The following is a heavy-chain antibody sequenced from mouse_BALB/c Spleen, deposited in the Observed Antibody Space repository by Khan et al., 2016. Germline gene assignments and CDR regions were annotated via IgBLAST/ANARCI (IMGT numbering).Heavy chain of an antibody. Sequence: QIQLVQSGPELKKPGETVKISCKASGYTFTNYGMNWVKQVPGKGLKWMGWINTYTGEPTYADDFKGRFAFSLDTSASTAYLQINNLKNEDTATYFCASIYDGYYVGLYYAMDYWGQETSITVAS. CDR1: GYTFTNYG. D-gene: IGHD2-3*01. CDR2: INTYTGEP. J-gene: IGHJ4*01. CDR3: ASIYDGYYVGLYYAMDY. V-gene: IGHV9-3-1*01.